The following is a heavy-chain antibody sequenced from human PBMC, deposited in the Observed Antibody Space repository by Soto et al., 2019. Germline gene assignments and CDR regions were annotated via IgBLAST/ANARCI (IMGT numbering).Heavy chain of an antibody. J-gene: IGHJ4*02. D-gene: IGHD3-16*01. Sequence: GGSLRLSCAASGFTFITYWMTWVRQAPGKGLEWVANIKQDGSEKYYVDSVKGRFTISRDNAKNSVYLQMNSLRAEDTAVYYCVRDYGRSYFDFWGQGTLVTVSS. CDR2: IKQDGSEK. V-gene: IGHV3-7*03. CDR1: GFTFITYW. CDR3: VRDYGRSYFDF.